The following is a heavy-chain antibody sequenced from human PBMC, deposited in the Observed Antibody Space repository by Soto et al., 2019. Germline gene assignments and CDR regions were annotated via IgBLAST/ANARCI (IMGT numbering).Heavy chain of an antibody. CDR1: GDSVSSNSAA. D-gene: IGHD6-13*01. J-gene: IGHJ6*02. V-gene: IGHV6-1*01. CDR3: ARDRHSSSWYGVYYYYGMDV. Sequence: SQTLSLTCAISGDSVSSNSAAWNWIRQSPSRGLEWLGRTYYRSKWYNDYAVSVKSRITINPGTSKNQFSLQLNSVTPEDTAVYYCARDRHSSSWYGVYYYYGMDVWGQGTTVTVSS. CDR2: TYYRSKWYN.